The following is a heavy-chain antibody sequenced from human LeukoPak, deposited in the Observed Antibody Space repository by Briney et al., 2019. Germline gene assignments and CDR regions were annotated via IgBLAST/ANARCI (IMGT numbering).Heavy chain of an antibody. J-gene: IGHJ3*02. CDR2: IYTSGST. Sequence: SETLSLTCTVSGGSISSGSYYWSWIRQPAGKGLEWIGRIYTSGSTNYNPSLKSRVTISVDTSKNQFSLKLSSVTAADTAVYYCARWNSGGGAFDIWGQGTMVTVSS. CDR1: GGSISSGSYY. D-gene: IGHD1/OR15-1a*01. CDR3: ARWNSGGGAFDI. V-gene: IGHV4-61*02.